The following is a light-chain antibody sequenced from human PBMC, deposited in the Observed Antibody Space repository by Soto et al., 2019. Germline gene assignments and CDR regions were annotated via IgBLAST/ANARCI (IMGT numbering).Light chain of an antibody. CDR1: QSVSSSY. CDR3: QQYKKWPPLT. J-gene: IGKJ4*01. V-gene: IGKV3D-15*01. CDR2: GAT. Sequence: EIVLTQYPGTLSLSPGERATLSCRASQSVSSSYLAWYQQKPGQAPRLLIYGATTRATGIPARFSGSGSGTEFSLTISSLQSEDFALYYCQQYKKWPPLTFGGGTKVDVK.